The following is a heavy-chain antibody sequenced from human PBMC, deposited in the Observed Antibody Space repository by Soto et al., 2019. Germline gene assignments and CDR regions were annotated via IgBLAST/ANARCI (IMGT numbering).Heavy chain of an antibody. V-gene: IGHV3-73*01. CDR2: IRSKGNNYAT. Sequence: EVQLVESGGGLVQPGGSLKLSCAASGFTFSGSALHLVRQASGKGLEWVGRIRSKGNNYATAYGASLKGRFNISRDDSKNTAYLQMNSLNTEDTAVYYCSRQASDFWSGKPQYYMDVWGKGTTVTVSS. D-gene: IGHD3-3*01. CDR1: GFTFSGSA. J-gene: IGHJ6*03. CDR3: SRQASDFWSGKPQYYMDV.